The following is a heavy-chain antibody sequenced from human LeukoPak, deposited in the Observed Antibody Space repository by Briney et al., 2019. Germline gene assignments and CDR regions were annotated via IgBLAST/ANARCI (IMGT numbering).Heavy chain of an antibody. V-gene: IGHV3-11*01. CDR3: ARDSPSRYESPMDV. CDR2: IDNSGNTI. D-gene: IGHD1-14*01. CDR1: GFTFSDYY. Sequence: PGGSLRLSCAASGFTFSDYYMSWIRQAPGKGLEWVSYIDNSGNTIYYADSVKGRFTISGDNAKNSLYLQMNSLRAEDTAVYYCARDSPSRYESPMDVWGQGTTVTVSS. J-gene: IGHJ6*02.